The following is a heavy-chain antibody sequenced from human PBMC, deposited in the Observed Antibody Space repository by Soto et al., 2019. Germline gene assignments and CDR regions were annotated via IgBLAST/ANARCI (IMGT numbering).Heavy chain of an antibody. CDR1: GYTFTSSG. CDR2: ISTDNGNT. CDR3: ARHGSAWDY. Sequence: ASVKVSCKASGYTFTSSGISWVRQAPGQGLEWMGWISTDNGNTNYSQHFQGRVSITTDTSTSTAYMELRSLRSEDTAVYYCARHGSAWDYWGQGTLVTVSS. J-gene: IGHJ4*02. D-gene: IGHD6-19*01. V-gene: IGHV1-18*01.